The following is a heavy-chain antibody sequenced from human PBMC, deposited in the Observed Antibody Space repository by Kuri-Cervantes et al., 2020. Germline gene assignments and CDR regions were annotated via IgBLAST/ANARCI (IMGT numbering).Heavy chain of an antibody. D-gene: IGHD3-3*01. V-gene: IGHV3-48*03. CDR1: GVTFCSYE. J-gene: IGHJ4*02. CDR2: ISSMGSTI. Sequence: AGSLSPSCAASGVTFCSYEMNWDRQAPGKGLEWVSYISSMGSTIYYADSVKGRFTISRDNAKNSLYLQMNSLRAEDTAVYYCARGTTIFGVVIIPFDYWGQGTLVTVSS. CDR3: ARGTTIFGVVIIPFDY.